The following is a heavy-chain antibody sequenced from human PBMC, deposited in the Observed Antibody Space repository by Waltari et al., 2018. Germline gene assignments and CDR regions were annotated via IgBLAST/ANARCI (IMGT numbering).Heavy chain of an antibody. J-gene: IGHJ5*02. D-gene: IGHD2-15*01. V-gene: IGHV4-4*02. CDR3: ARDRGRGLYLDT. CDR2: VHGSGRT. CDR1: GASMTPYL. Sequence: QLQLQQSGPGLVKPSGTLSLTCTVSGASMTPYLWNWVRQSPQRGLEWIGQVHGSGRTNYNPSFASRITVSIDTPNKQFSLKMTAATAADTAIYYCARDRGRGLYLDTWGPGTLVTVSP.